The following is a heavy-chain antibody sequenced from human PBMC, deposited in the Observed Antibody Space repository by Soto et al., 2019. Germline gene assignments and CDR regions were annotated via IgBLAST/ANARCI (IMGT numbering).Heavy chain of an antibody. V-gene: IGHV5-51*01. D-gene: IGHD3-10*01. J-gene: IGHJ3*02. CDR2: VYPGDSDA. Sequence: GESLKISCKGSGYIFTSYWIGWVRRLPGKGLEWMGIVYPGDSDARYSPSFQGQVTISADKSITTAYLQWSSLKASDTAMYYCARDKLGRHDAFDIWGKGTMVTVSS. CDR3: ARDKLGRHDAFDI. CDR1: GYIFTSYW.